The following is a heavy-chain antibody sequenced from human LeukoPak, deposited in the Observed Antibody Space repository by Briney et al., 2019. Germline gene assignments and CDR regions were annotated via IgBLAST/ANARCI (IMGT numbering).Heavy chain of an antibody. V-gene: IGHV3-33*08. J-gene: IGHJ4*02. CDR2: IWYDGSNK. Sequence: GRSLRLSCAASGFTFSSYGMHWVRQAPGKGLEWVAVIWYDGSNKYYADSVKGRFTISRDNSKNTLYLQMNSLRAEDTAVYYCARDPTILKPYGDYGNYFDYWGQGTLVTVSS. CDR1: GFTFSSYG. CDR3: ARDPTILKPYGDYGNYFDY. D-gene: IGHD4-17*01.